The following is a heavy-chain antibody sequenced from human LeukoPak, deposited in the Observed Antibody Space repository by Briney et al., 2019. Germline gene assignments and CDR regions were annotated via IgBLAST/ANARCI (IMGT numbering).Heavy chain of an antibody. CDR1: GFTFSSHW. V-gene: IGHV3-23*01. CDR2: ISGSGGST. J-gene: IGHJ2*01. D-gene: IGHD3-10*01. Sequence: PGGSLRLSCAASGFTFSSHWMHWVRQAPGKGLEWVSAISGSGGSTYYADSVKGRFTISRDNSKNTLYLQMNSLRAEDTAVYYCAKHSTGVECWGRGTLVTVSS. CDR3: AKHSTGVEC.